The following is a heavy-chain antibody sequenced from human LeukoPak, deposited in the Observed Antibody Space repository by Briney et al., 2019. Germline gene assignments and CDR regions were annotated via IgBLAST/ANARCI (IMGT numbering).Heavy chain of an antibody. D-gene: IGHD3-22*01. J-gene: IGHJ4*02. V-gene: IGHV4-34*01. CDR1: GGSFSGYY. CDR3: ARGVKTYYYDSSGFWNPGECFDY. Sequence: PSETLSLTCAVYGGSFSGYYWSWIRQPPGKGMEWIGEINHSGSTNYNPSLKSRVTISVDTSKNQFSLKLSSVTAADTAVYYCARGVKTYYYDSSGFWNPGECFDYWGQGTLVTVSS. CDR2: INHSGST.